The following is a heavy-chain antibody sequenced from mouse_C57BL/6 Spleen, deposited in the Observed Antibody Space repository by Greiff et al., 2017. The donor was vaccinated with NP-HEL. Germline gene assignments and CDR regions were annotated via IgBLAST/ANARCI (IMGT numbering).Heavy chain of an antibody. CDR2: IYPGDGDT. Sequence: QVQLQQSGAELVKPGASVKISCTASGYAFSSYWMNWVKQRPGKGLEWIGQIYPGDGDTNYNGKFKGKATLTADKSPSTAYMQLSSLTSEDSAVYFCARWNKYYFDYWGQGTTLTVSS. J-gene: IGHJ2*01. V-gene: IGHV1-80*01. CDR3: ARWNKYYFDY. CDR1: GYAFSSYW.